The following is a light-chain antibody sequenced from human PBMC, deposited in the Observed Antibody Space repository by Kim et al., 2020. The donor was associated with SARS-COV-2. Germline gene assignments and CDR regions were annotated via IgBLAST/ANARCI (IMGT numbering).Light chain of an antibody. CDR3: QQYNNWPRT. Sequence: IVMTQSPTTLSVSPGERATLSCRASESVSSNLVWYQQKPGQAPRLLMYGASTRATGIPDRFSGSGSGTEFTLTISSLQSEDFAVYYCQQYNNWPRTFGQGTKVDIK. CDR2: GAS. J-gene: IGKJ1*01. CDR1: ESVSSN. V-gene: IGKV3-15*01.